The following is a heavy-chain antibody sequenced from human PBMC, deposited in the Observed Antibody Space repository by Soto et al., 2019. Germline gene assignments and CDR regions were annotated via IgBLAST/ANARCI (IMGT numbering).Heavy chain of an antibody. D-gene: IGHD1-26*01. CDR2: IWYDGSNK. CDR3: ARALVGATRYYYYGMDV. CDR1: GFTFSSYG. J-gene: IGHJ6*02. V-gene: IGHV3-33*01. Sequence: QVQLVESGGGVVQPGRSLRLSCAASGFTFSSYGMHWVRQAPGKGLEWVAVIWYDGSNKYYADSVKGRFTISRDNSKNTLYLQMNSLRAEDTAVYYCARALVGATRYYYYGMDVWGQGTTVTVSS.